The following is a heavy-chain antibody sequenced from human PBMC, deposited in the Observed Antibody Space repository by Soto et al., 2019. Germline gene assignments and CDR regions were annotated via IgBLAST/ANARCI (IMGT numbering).Heavy chain of an antibody. CDR3: ARVGIDDYIWGSYRYWGNNVENYYYYYMDV. D-gene: IGHD3-16*02. Sequence: GGSLRLSCAASGFTFSSYWMHWVRQAPGKGLVWVSRINSDGSSTSYADSVKGRFTISRDNAKNTLYLQMNRLRAEDTAVYYCARVGIDDYIWGSYRYWGNNVENYYYYYMDVWGKGTTVTVSS. CDR2: INSDGSST. J-gene: IGHJ6*03. V-gene: IGHV3-74*01. CDR1: GFTFSSYW.